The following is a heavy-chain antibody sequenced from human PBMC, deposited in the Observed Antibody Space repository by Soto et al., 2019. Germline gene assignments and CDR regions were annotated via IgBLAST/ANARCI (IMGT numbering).Heavy chain of an antibody. CDR3: AKPYDYGDYFDAFDI. D-gene: IGHD4-17*01. V-gene: IGHV3-30*18. CDR2: ISYDGSNK. J-gene: IGHJ3*02. Sequence: QVQLVESGGGVVQPGRSLRLSCAASGFTFSSYGMHWVRQAPGKGLEWVAVISYDGSNKYYADSVKGRFTISRDNSKNTLYLQMNSRRAEDTAVYYCAKPYDYGDYFDAFDIWGQGTMVTVSS. CDR1: GFTFSSYG.